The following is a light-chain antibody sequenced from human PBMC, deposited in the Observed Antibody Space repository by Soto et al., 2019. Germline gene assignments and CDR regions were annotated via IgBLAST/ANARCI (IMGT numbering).Light chain of an antibody. CDR1: QSVLYSSNNKNY. Sequence: DIVMTQSPDSLAVSLGERATINCKSSQSVLYSSNNKNYLAWYQQKPGQPPKLPIYWASTRESGVPDRFSGSGSGTDFTLTIRSLQAEDVAVYYCQQYYSTPPTFGQGTKVEIK. CDR2: WAS. CDR3: QQYYSTPPT. V-gene: IGKV4-1*01. J-gene: IGKJ1*01.